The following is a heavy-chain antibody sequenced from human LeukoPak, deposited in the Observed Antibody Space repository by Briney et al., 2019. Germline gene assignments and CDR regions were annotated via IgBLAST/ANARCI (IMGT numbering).Heavy chain of an antibody. V-gene: IGHV4-39*01. J-gene: IGHJ4*02. CDR1: GGSISSSSHY. D-gene: IGHD2-2*01. CDR2: IYYSGST. CDR3: ARLVAHFDY. Sequence: SETLSLTCTVSGGSISSSSHYWGWIRQPPGKGLEWIGRIYYSGSTYYNPSLRSRVTISVDPSKNQFSLKLSSVTAADTAVYYCARLVAHFDYWGQGTLVSVSS.